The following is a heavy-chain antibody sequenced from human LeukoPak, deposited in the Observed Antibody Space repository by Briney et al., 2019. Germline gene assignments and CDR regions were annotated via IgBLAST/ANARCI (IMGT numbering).Heavy chain of an antibody. CDR1: GGSISRFY. V-gene: IGHV4-59*08. CDR3: ARHLVGSSWYETLFDY. Sequence: SETPSLTCTVSGGSISRFYWSWIRQPPGKGLEWIAYISYSGSTKYNPSLKSRVTISVDTSKNQFSLKLSSVTAADTAVYYCARHLVGSSWYETLFDYWGQGTLVTVSS. CDR2: ISYSGST. J-gene: IGHJ4*02. D-gene: IGHD6-13*01.